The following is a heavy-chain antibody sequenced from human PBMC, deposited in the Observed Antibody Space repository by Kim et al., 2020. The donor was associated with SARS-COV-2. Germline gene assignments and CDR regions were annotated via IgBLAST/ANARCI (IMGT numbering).Heavy chain of an antibody. CDR3: TTDPDVRWSGYPPYYYYGMDV. Sequence: GGSLRLSCAASGFTFSNAWMSWVRQAPGKGLEWVGRIKSKTDGGTTDYAAPVKGRFTISRDDSKNTLYLQMNSLKTEDTAVYYCTTDPDVRWSGYPPYYYYGMDVWGQGTTVTVSS. CDR1: GFTFSNAW. D-gene: IGHD3-3*01. V-gene: IGHV3-15*01. CDR2: IKSKTDGGTT. J-gene: IGHJ6*02.